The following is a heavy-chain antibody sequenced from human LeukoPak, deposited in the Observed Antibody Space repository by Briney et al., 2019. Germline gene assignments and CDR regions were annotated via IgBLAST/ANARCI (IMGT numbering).Heavy chain of an antibody. V-gene: IGHV6-1*01. CDR1: GDSVSSNSAA. Sequence: SQTLSLTCAISGDSVSSNSAAWSWIRQSPSRGLEWLGRTYFRSKWYNDYAVSVQSRITIEADTSKNQFSLQLNSVTPEDTAVYYCAKGYYGMDVWGQGTTVTVSS. J-gene: IGHJ6*02. CDR3: AKGYYGMDV. CDR2: TYFRSKWYN.